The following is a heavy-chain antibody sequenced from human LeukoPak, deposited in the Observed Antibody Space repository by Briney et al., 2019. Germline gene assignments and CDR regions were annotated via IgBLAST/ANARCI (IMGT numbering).Heavy chain of an antibody. V-gene: IGHV1-69*13. D-gene: IGHD2-2*01. J-gene: IGHJ6*02. CDR2: IIPIFGTA. Sequence: SVKVSCKASGGTFSSYAISWVRQAPGQGLEWMGGIIPIFGTANYAQKFQGRVTITADESTSTAYMELGSLRSEDTAVYYCAWNIVVVPAATRLFYYYGMDVWGQGTTVTVSS. CDR1: GGTFSSYA. CDR3: AWNIVVVPAATRLFYYYGMDV.